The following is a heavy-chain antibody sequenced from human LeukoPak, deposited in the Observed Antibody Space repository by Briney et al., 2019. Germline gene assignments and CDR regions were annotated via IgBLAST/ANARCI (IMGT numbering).Heavy chain of an antibody. D-gene: IGHD2-15*01. J-gene: IGHJ4*02. CDR3: ARAPYCSGGSCYWRLDY. CDR2: ISAYNGNT. CDR1: GYTFTSYD. Sequence: ASVKVSCKASGYTFTSYDINWVRQATGQGLEWMGWISAYNGNTNYAQKLQGRVTMTTDTSTSTAYMELSRLRSDDTAVYYCARAPYCSGGSCYWRLDYWGQGTLVTVSS. V-gene: IGHV1-18*01.